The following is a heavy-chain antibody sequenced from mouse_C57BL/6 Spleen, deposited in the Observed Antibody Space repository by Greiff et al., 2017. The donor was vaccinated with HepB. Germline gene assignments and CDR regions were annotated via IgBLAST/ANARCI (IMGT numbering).Heavy chain of an antibody. V-gene: IGHV5-17*01. CDR1: GFTFSDYG. CDR3: ARRNYGNFDY. D-gene: IGHD1-1*01. Sequence: EVKVVESGGGLVKPGGSLKLSCAASGFTFSDYGMHWVRQAPEKGLEWVAYISSGSSTIYYADTVKGRFTISRDNAKNTLFLQMTSLRCEDTAMYYCARRNYGNFDYWGQGTTLTVSS. CDR2: ISSGSSTI. J-gene: IGHJ2*01.